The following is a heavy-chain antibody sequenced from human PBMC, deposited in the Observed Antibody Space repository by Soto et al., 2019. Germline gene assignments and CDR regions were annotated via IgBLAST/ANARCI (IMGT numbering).Heavy chain of an antibody. CDR3: AKTARLFYSSTPGRFDP. CDR1: GFTVSSNY. V-gene: IGHV3-53*01. CDR2: IYSGGST. Sequence: EVQLVESGGGLIQPGGSLRLSCAASGFTVSSNYMSWVRQAPGKGLEWVSVIYSGGSTYYADSVKGRFTISRDNSKNTLYLQMNSLRAEDTAVYYCAKTARLFYSSTPGRFDPWGQGTLVTVSS. J-gene: IGHJ5*02. D-gene: IGHD6-13*01.